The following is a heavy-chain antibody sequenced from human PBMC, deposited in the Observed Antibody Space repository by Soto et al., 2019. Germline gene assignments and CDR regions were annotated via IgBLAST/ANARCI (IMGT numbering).Heavy chain of an antibody. CDR3: ARGDYDFWSGSYCYYYCSNDV. CDR2: IWYDGSNK. Sequence: PGGSLRLSCAASGFTFGSYGMHWVRQAPGKGLEWVAVIWYDGSNKYYADSVKGRFTISRDNSKNTLYLQMNSLRAEDTAVYYCARGDYDFWSGSYCYYYCSNDVWGQGRTVTVS. D-gene: IGHD3-3*01. CDR1: GFTFGSYG. J-gene: IGHJ6*02. V-gene: IGHV3-33*01.